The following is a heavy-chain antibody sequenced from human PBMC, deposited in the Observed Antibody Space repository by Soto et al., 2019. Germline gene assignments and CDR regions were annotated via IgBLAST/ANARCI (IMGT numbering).Heavy chain of an antibody. CDR3: ARGRGVAAAGNWFDP. Sequence: QVQLQESGPGLVKPSETPSLTCTVSGGSISSYYWSWIRQPAGKGLEWIGRIYTSGSTNYNPSLKSRVTMSVDTSKNQFSLKLSSVTAADTAVYYCARGRGVAAAGNWFDPWGQGTLVTVSS. CDR1: GGSISSYY. V-gene: IGHV4-4*07. CDR2: IYTSGST. J-gene: IGHJ5*02. D-gene: IGHD6-13*01.